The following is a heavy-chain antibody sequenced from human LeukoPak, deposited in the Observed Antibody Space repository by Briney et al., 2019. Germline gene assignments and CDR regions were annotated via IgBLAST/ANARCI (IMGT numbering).Heavy chain of an antibody. J-gene: IGHJ4*02. CDR2: IYTSGRT. V-gene: IGHV4-4*09. CDR3: ARQTYGDYGRYYFDY. Sequence: PSETLSLTCTVSGGSISSYYWSWIRQPPGKGLEWIGYIYTSGRTKYNPSLKRRGTISVDPSKNQFSLKLSSVTAADTAVYYCARQTYGDYGRYYFDYWGQGTLVTVSS. CDR1: GGSISSYY. D-gene: IGHD4-17*01.